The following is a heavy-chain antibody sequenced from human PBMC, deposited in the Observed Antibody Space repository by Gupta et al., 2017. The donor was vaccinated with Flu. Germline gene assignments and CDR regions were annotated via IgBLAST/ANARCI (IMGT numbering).Heavy chain of an antibody. V-gene: IGHV4-34*01. CDR1: GGSLSGYY. J-gene: IGHJ4*02. D-gene: IGHD1-1*01. CDR2: INHSGTT. CDR3: DREFVAGRGRGAWN. Sequence: VQLQQWGAGLLKPSETLSLTCSVHGGSLSGYYWSWIRQTPGKGLEWSGNINHSGTTNYNPSRQGRVTISVETSKNPFALQFSSVAAADTSVYYCDREFVAGRGRGAWNGGQGTRVTVSS.